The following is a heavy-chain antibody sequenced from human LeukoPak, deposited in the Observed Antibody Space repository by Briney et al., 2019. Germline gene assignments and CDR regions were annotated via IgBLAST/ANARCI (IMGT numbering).Heavy chain of an antibody. V-gene: IGHV4-59*01. Sequence: KASETLSLTCTVSGGSISSYYWSWTRQPPGKGLEWIGYIYYSGSTNYNPSLKSRVTISVDTSKNQFSLKLSSVTAADTAVYYCARDSSGWSLGAFDIWGQGTMVTVSS. D-gene: IGHD6-19*01. CDR2: IYYSGST. CDR3: ARDSSGWSLGAFDI. J-gene: IGHJ3*02. CDR1: GGSISSYY.